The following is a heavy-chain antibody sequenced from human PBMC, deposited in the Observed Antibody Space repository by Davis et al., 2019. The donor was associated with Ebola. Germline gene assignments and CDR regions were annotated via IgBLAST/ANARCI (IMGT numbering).Heavy chain of an antibody. CDR2: IYYSGST. CDR1: GGSISSSNW. Sequence: SETLSLTCAVSGGSISSSNWWSWVRQPPGKGLEWIGYIYYSGSTNYNPSLKSRVTISVDTSKNQFSLKLSSVTAADTAVYYCARAGWYSSSSYDYWGQGTLVTVSS. V-gene: IGHV4-4*02. D-gene: IGHD6-6*01. J-gene: IGHJ4*02. CDR3: ARAGWYSSSSYDY.